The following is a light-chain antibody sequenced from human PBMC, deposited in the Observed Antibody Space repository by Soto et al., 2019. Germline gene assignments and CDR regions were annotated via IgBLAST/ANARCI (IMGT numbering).Light chain of an antibody. CDR2: YAS. J-gene: IGKJ5*01. V-gene: IGKV3D-20*02. Sequence: EIVLTQSPGTLSLSPVERPTLSCRASQSVSSSYLAWYQQKPGQAPRLLIYYASNRAAGIPARFSGSGSGTDFTLTISSLEPEDFAVYYCQQRSYWPPITFGQGTHWRL. CDR3: QQRSYWPPIT. CDR1: QSVSSSY.